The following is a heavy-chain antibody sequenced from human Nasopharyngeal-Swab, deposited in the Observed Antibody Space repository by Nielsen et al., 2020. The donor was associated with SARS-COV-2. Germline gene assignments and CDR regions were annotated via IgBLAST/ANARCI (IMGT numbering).Heavy chain of an antibody. V-gene: IGHV1-69*06. Sequence: SVKVSCKASGGTFSSYAISWVRQAPGQGLEWMGGIIPIFGTANYAQKFQGRVTITADKSTSTAYMELSSLRSEDTAVYYCARDRGDGYNLYYFDYWGQGTLVTVSS. CDR2: IIPIFGTA. CDR3: ARDRGDGYNLYYFDY. J-gene: IGHJ4*02. CDR1: GGTFSSYA. D-gene: IGHD5-24*01.